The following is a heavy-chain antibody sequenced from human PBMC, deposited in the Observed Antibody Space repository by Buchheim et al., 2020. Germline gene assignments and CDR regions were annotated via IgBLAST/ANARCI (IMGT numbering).Heavy chain of an antibody. CDR1: GFTFSSYA. CDR2: ISGSGGST. CDR3: AKAHNYDSSGYYLGDDAFDI. Sequence: EVQLLESRGGLVQPGGSLRLSCAASGFTFSSYAMSWVRQAPGKGLEWVSAISGSGGSTHYADSVKGRFTISRDNSKNTLYLQMNSLRAEDTAVYYCAKAHNYDSSGYYLGDDAFDIWGQGT. V-gene: IGHV3-23*01. D-gene: IGHD3-22*01. J-gene: IGHJ3*02.